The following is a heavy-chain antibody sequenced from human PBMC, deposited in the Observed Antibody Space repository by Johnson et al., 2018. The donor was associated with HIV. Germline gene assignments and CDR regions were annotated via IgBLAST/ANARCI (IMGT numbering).Heavy chain of an antibody. CDR1: GFTFSSYW. D-gene: IGHD3-16*02. CDR3: AKDMYDYVWGSYRPNAFDI. Sequence: QLVESGGGLVQPGGSLRLSCAASGFTFSSYWMSWVRQAPGKGLEWVSAISGSGGSTYYADSVKGRFTISRDNSKNPLYLQMNSLRAEDTAVDYWAKDMYDYVWGSYRPNAFDIWGQGTMVTVSS. J-gene: IGHJ3*02. V-gene: IGHV3-23*04. CDR2: ISGSGGST.